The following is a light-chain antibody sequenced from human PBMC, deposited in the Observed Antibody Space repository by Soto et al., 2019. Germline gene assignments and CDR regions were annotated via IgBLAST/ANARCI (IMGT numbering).Light chain of an antibody. J-gene: IGLJ2*01. CDR1: SSNIGSNY. Sequence: QSVLTQPPSASGTPGQRVTISCSGSSSNIGSNYVYWYKQLPGTAPKLLIYRNNQRPSGVPDRFSGSKSGTSASLAISGLRSEDEADYYCAAWDDSVVFGGGTKLTVL. V-gene: IGLV1-47*01. CDR3: AAWDDSVV. CDR2: RNN.